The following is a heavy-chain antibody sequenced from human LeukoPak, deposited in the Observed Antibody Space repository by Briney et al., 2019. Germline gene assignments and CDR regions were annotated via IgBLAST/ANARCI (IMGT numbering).Heavy chain of an antibody. Sequence: GGSLRLSCATSGFTLSLAWMHWVRQAPGKGLEWVSVIYSGGSTYYADSVKGRFTISRDNSKNTLYLQMNSLRAEDTAVYYCARVGVSSSWYFSVWGQGTLVTVSS. J-gene: IGHJ4*02. V-gene: IGHV3-53*01. CDR2: IYSGGST. D-gene: IGHD6-13*01. CDR3: ARVGVSSSWYFSV. CDR1: GFTLSLAW.